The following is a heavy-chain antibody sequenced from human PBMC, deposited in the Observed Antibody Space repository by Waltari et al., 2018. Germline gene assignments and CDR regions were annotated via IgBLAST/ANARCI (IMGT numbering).Heavy chain of an antibody. Sequence: EVQLVESGGGLVQPGGSLRLSCEASGLSISESWMSWVRQAPGKGREWVADIKEDGSKIYYVGSVRGRFIISRDNAKNSLYLQMNSLRVEDTAVYYCARDAPLYTTGWGYDYWGQGILVTVSS. CDR1: GLSISESW. D-gene: IGHD6-19*01. CDR3: ARDAPLYTTGWGYDY. V-gene: IGHV3-7*01. CDR2: IKEDGSKI. J-gene: IGHJ4*02.